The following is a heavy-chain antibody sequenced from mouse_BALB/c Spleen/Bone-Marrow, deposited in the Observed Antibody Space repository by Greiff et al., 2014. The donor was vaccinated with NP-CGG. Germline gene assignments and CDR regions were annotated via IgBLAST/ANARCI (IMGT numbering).Heavy chain of an antibody. CDR2: IDPSDDYT. Sequence: QVQLQQSGAELVMPGASVKMSCKASGYTFTDYWIHWVKQRPGQGLEWIGAIDPSDDYTTYNQKFKGKATLTVDESSSTAYMQFSSLTSEDSAVYYCARSDYRYDPLAYWGQGTLVTVAA. V-gene: IGHV1-69*01. J-gene: IGHJ3*01. D-gene: IGHD2-14*01. CDR1: GYTFTDYW. CDR3: ARSDYRYDPLAY.